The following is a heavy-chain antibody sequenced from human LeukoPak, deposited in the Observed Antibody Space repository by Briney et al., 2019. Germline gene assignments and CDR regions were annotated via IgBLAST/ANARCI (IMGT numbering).Heavy chain of an antibody. CDR1: GGSISSSSYY. Sequence: SETLSLTCTVSGGSISSSSYYWGWIRQPPGEGLEWIGSIYYSGSTSYNPSLKSRVIISVDSSNNQFSLKLSSVTAADTAVYYCAGTAMIVVASFDYWGQGTLVTVSS. V-gene: IGHV4-39*01. D-gene: IGHD3-22*01. CDR3: AGTAMIVVASFDY. J-gene: IGHJ4*02. CDR2: IYYSGST.